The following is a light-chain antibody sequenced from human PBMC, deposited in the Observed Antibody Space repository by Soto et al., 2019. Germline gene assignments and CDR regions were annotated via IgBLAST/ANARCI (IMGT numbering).Light chain of an antibody. J-gene: IGKJ2*01. CDR3: QQYSSLPRT. CDR2: GAS. Sequence: EIVLTQSPGTLSLSPGERATLSCRASQSVSSTYLAWYQQKPGQAPRLLIYGASSRATAIPDRFSGSGSGTDFTLTISRLEPEDFAVYYCQQYSSLPRTFGQGTKLEIK. V-gene: IGKV3-20*01. CDR1: QSVSSTY.